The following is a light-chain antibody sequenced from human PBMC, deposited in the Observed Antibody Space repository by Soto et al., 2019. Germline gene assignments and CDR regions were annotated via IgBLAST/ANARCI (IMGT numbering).Light chain of an antibody. CDR1: QSVTNY. CDR3: QQRTNLPFT. Sequence: ETVLTQSPATLSLSPGERATLSCRASQSVTNYLAWYQQKPGQAPRLLIYDAITRATGIPARFSGSRSGTDFTLTISTLEPEDFAVYYCQQRTNLPFTFGPGTKVDF. V-gene: IGKV3-11*01. J-gene: IGKJ3*01. CDR2: DAI.